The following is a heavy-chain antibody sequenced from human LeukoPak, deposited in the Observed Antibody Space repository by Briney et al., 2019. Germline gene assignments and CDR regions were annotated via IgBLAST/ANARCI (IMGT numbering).Heavy chain of an antibody. V-gene: IGHV3-43*01. CDR2: ITWDGGST. CDR1: GFTFDDYT. J-gene: IGHJ6*04. D-gene: IGHD3-10*02. Sequence: GGSLRLSCAASGFTFDDYTMHWVRQAPGKGLEWVSLITWDGGSTYYADSVKGRFTISRDNARNSLYLQMNSLRAEDTAVYYCAELGITMIGGVWGKGTTVTISS. CDR3: AELGITMIGGV.